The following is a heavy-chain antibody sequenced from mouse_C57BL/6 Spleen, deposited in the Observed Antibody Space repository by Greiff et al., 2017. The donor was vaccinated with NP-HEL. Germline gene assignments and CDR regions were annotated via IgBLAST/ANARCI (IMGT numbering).Heavy chain of an antibody. J-gene: IGHJ2*01. V-gene: IGHV1-61*01. Sequence: QVQLQQPGAELVRPGSSVKLSCKASGYTFTSYWMDWVKQRPGQGLEWIGNIYPSDSETHYNQKFKDKATLTVDKSSSTAYMQLSSLTSEDSAVYYCASVRQLRLRNYFDYWGQGTTLTVSP. CDR3: ASVRQLRLRNYFDY. CDR2: IYPSDSET. CDR1: GYTFTSYW. D-gene: IGHD3-2*02.